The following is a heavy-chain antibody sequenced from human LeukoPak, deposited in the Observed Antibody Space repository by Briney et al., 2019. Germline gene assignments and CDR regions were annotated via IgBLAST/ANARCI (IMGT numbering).Heavy chain of an antibody. CDR1: GYTFTSYD. CDR2: INPNSGGT. V-gene: IGHV1-2*02. CDR3: ARGARVLRYFDWLFRYYFDY. Sequence: ASVKVSCKASGYTFTSYDINWVRQATGQGLEWMGWINPNSGGTNYAQKFQGRVTMTRDTSISTAYMELSRLRSDDTAVYYCARGARVLRYFDWLFRYYFDYWGQGTLVTVSS. J-gene: IGHJ4*02. D-gene: IGHD3-9*01.